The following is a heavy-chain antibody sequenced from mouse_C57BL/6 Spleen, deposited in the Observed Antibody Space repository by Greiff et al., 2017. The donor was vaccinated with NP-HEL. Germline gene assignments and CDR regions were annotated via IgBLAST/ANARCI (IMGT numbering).Heavy chain of an antibody. Sequence: QVQLQQSGAELMKPGASVKLSCKATGYTFTGYWIAWVKQRPGHGLEWIGEILPGSGSTNYNEKFKGKATFTADTSSNTAYMQLSNLTTEDSAIYYCARGITTVVATPFDYWGQGTTLTVSS. D-gene: IGHD1-1*01. CDR3: ARGITTVVATPFDY. CDR1: GYTFTGYW. CDR2: ILPGSGST. J-gene: IGHJ2*01. V-gene: IGHV1-9*01.